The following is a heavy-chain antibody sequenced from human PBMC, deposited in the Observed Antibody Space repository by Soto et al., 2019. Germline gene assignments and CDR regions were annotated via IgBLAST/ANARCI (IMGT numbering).Heavy chain of an antibody. Sequence: QVQLVESGGGVVQPGRSLRFSCAASGFTFSSYGMHWVHQAPGKGLEWVAVIWYDGSNKYYADSVKGRFTISRDNSKNTLYLQMNSLRAEDTAVYYCARARTMVRGGRHAFDTWGQGTMVTVSS. J-gene: IGHJ3*02. CDR2: IWYDGSNK. CDR1: GFTFSSYG. D-gene: IGHD3-10*01. V-gene: IGHV3-33*01. CDR3: ARARTMVRGGRHAFDT.